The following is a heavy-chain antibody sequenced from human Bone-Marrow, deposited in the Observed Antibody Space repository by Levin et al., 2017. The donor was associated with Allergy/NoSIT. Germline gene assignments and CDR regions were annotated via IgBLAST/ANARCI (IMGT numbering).Heavy chain of an antibody. CDR2: IKSKTDGGTT. D-gene: IGHD3-10*01. V-gene: IGHV3-15*07. CDR1: GFTFSNAW. J-gene: IGHJ6*02. CDR3: TTEGSGWFGELNYYYGMDV. Sequence: GESLKISCAASGFTFSNAWMNWVRQAPGKGLEWVGRIKSKTDGGTTDYAAPVKGRFTISRDESKNTLYLQMNSLKTEDTAVYYCTTEGSGWFGELNYYYGMDVWGQGTTVTVSS.